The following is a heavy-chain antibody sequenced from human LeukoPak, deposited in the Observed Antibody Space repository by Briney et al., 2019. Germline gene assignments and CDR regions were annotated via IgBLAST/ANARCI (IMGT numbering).Heavy chain of an antibody. D-gene: IGHD3-3*02. Sequence: ATVKVSCKASGYTFTGYYMHWVRQAPGQGLEWMGWINPNSGGTNYAQKFQGRVTMTRDTSISTAYMELSRLRSDDTAVYYCARVRHFWSGAFDPWGQGTLVTVSS. CDR3: ARVRHFWSGAFDP. V-gene: IGHV1-2*02. CDR2: INPNSGGT. CDR1: GYTFTGYY. J-gene: IGHJ5*02.